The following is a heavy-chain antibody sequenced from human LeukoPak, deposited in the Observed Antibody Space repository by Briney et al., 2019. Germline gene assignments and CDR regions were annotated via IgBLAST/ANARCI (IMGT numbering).Heavy chain of an antibody. CDR1: GFTFSSYA. Sequence: PGRSLRLSCAASGFTFSSYAMHWVRQAPGKGLEWVAVISYDGSNKYYADSVKGRFTISRDNSKNTLYLQMNSLRAEDTAVYYCAREDRINPVLRYFDWSSSGPFDYWGQGALVTVSS. CDR3: AREDRINPVLRYFDWSSSGPFDY. D-gene: IGHD3-9*01. J-gene: IGHJ4*02. CDR2: ISYDGSNK. V-gene: IGHV3-30*04.